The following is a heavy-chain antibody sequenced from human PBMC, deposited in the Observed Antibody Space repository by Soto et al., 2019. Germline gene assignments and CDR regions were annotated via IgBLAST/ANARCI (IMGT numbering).Heavy chain of an antibody. D-gene: IGHD4-4*01. CDR3: AKDRNKYSSSLLGRYFDY. CDR1: GFPFSSYV. J-gene: IGHJ4*02. V-gene: IGHV3-23*01. Sequence: EVQLLESGGGLVQRGGSLRLSCAASGFPFSSYVMSWVRQAPGKGLEWVSGISGGGSNTFYAASVKGRFTISRDNSKTTLLLQMNSLGAEDTAVYYCAKDRNKYSSSLLGRYFDYWGQGIGVTVSS. CDR2: ISGGGSNT.